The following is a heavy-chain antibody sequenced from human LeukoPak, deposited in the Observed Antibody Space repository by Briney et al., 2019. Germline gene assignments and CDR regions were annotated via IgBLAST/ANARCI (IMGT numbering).Heavy chain of an antibody. V-gene: IGHV3-21*01. J-gene: IGHJ4*02. CDR1: GFTFSSYS. Sequence: KPGGSLRLSCAASGFTFSSYSMTWVRQAPGKGLEWVSSISSSSSYIYYADSVKGRFTISRDNAKNSLYLQMNSLRAEDTAVYYCATAVAGTSLYFDYWGQGTLVTVSS. D-gene: IGHD6-19*01. CDR3: ATAVAGTSLYFDY. CDR2: ISSSSSYI.